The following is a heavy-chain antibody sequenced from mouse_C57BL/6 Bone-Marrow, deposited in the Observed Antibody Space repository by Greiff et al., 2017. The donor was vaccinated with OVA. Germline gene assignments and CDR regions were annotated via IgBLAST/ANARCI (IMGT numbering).Heavy chain of an antibody. CDR3: TTLAYYDYEYYAMDY. D-gene: IGHD2-4*01. J-gene: IGHJ4*01. Sequence: EVKLQESGAELVRPGASVKLSCTASGFNIKDYYMHWVKQRPEQGLEWIGRIDPEDGDTEYAPKFQGKATMTADTSSNTAYLQLSSLTSEDTAVYYCTTLAYYDYEYYAMDYWGQGTSVTVSS. V-gene: IGHV14-1*01. CDR1: GFNIKDYY. CDR2: IDPEDGDT.